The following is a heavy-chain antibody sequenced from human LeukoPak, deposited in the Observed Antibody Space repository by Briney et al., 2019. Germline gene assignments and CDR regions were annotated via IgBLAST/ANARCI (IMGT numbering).Heavy chain of an antibody. J-gene: IGHJ4*02. V-gene: IGHV4-34*01. D-gene: IGHD3-9*01. CDR2: INHSGST. CDR3: ARGRYYDILTGYPHPY. CDR1: GGSFSGYY. Sequence: SETLSLTCAVYGGSFSGYYWSWIRQPPGEGLEWIGEINHSGSTNYNPSLKSRVTISVDTSKNQFSLKLSSVTAADTAVYYCARGRYYDILTGYPHPYWGQGTLVTVSS.